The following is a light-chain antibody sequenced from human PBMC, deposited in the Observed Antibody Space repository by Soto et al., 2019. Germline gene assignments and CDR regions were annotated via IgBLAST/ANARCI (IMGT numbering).Light chain of an antibody. Sequence: DIQMTQSPSSLSASVGDRVTITCRASQSISRYLNWYQQTQGKAPKLLIYAASNLQSGVPSRFSGSGSGTDFTLTISSLQPEDFATYYCQQSYSTPQFGPGTKVDIK. V-gene: IGKV1-39*01. CDR1: QSISRY. CDR2: AAS. CDR3: QQSYSTPQ. J-gene: IGKJ3*01.